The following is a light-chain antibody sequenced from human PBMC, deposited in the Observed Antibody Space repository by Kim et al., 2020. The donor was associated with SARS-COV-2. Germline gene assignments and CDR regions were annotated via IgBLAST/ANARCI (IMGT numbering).Light chain of an antibody. Sequence: LSPGERATLSCRASQSVSSSYLAWYQQKPGQAPRLLIYGASSRATGIPDRFSGSGSGTDFTLTISRLEPEDFAVYYCQQYGSSRTFGQGTKVEIK. V-gene: IGKV3-20*01. J-gene: IGKJ1*01. CDR1: QSVSSSY. CDR3: QQYGSSRT. CDR2: GAS.